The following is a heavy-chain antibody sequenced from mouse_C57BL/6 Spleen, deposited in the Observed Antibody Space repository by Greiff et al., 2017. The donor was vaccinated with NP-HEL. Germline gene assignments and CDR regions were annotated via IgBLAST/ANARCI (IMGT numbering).Heavy chain of an antibody. CDR3: TKGRRGYAMDD. Sequence: QVQLQQSGAELVRPGASVTLSCKASGYTFTDYALPWVQQTPVPGLAWIGALSPETCGPAYNQKFKGKAILTADKSTSTAYMELRSLTSEDSAVYYCTKGRRGYAMDDWGKGTSVTVSS. V-gene: IGHV1-15*01. CDR1: GYTFTDYA. D-gene: IGHD3-1*01. J-gene: IGHJ4*01. CDR2: LSPETCGP.